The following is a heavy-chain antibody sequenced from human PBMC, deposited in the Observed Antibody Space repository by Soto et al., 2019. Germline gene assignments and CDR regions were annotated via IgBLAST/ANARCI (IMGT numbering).Heavy chain of an antibody. V-gene: IGHV2-5*01. CDR2: INWNDDK. Sequence: SGPTLVNPTQTLTLTCTFSGFSLSTSGVGVGWIRQPPGKALEWLALINWNDDKRYSPSLKSRLTITKDTSKNQVVLTMTNMDPVDTATYYCAHRVTYYYDSSGYYWFDPWGQGTLVTVSS. J-gene: IGHJ5*02. CDR1: GFSLSTSGVG. D-gene: IGHD3-22*01. CDR3: AHRVTYYYDSSGYYWFDP.